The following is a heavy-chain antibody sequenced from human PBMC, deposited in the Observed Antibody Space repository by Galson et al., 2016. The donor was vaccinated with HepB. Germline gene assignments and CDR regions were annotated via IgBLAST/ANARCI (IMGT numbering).Heavy chain of an antibody. CDR2: IWFDGSYK. J-gene: IGHJ4*02. CDR3: ATENPGIAVAALDY. CDR1: GFTFRNYG. Sequence: LRLSCAASGFTFRNYGMHWVRQAPGKGLEWVAGIWFDGSYKYYTDSVKDRFTISRDNSKNTLYLHMSGLRAEDTAVYYCATENPGIAVAALDYWGQGTLVTVSS. D-gene: IGHD6-19*01. V-gene: IGHV3-33*01.